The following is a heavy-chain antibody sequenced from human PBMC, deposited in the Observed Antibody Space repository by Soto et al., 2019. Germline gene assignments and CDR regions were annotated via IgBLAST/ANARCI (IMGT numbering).Heavy chain of an antibody. J-gene: IGHJ4*02. CDR2: IWYDGSNK. Sequence: QVQLVESGGGVVQPARSLRLSCAASGFTFSSHGMHWVRQAPGKGLEWVAVIWYDGSNKYYADSVKGRFTISRDNSKNTLYLQMNSLRAEDTALYRYARYGNEKILDNWCQGTLVTVSS. D-gene: IGHD3-10*01. V-gene: IGHV3-33*01. CDR3: ARYGNEKILDN. CDR1: GFTFSSHG.